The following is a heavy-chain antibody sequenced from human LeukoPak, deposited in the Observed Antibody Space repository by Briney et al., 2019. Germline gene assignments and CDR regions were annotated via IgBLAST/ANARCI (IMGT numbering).Heavy chain of an antibody. V-gene: IGHV3-33*01. CDR2: IWYDGSNK. Sequence: GGSLRLSCAASGFTFSSYGMHWVRQAPGKGLEWVAVIWYDGSNKYYADSVKGRFTISRDNAKNTLYLQMSSLRVEDMAVYYCARVTSLTGTIFDSSGQGTLVTVSS. CDR3: ARVTSLTGTIFDS. J-gene: IGHJ4*02. CDR1: GFTFSSYG. D-gene: IGHD1-7*01.